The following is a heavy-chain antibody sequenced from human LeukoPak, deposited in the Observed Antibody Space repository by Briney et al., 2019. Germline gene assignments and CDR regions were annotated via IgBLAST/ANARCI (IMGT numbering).Heavy chain of an antibody. Sequence: SETLSLTCAVYGGSFSGYYWSWIRQPPGKGLEWIGEINHSGNTNYNPSLKSRVTISVDTSKNQFSLKLSSVTAADTAVYYCARDSLGSRADYWGQGTLVTVSS. J-gene: IGHJ4*02. CDR1: GGSFSGYY. V-gene: IGHV4-34*01. CDR2: INHSGNT. CDR3: ARDSLGSRADY. D-gene: IGHD2-2*01.